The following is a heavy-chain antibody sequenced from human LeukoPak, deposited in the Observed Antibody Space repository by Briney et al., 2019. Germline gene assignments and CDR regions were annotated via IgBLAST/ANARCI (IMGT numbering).Heavy chain of an antibody. CDR3: ARAQHYDFWSGYYSSGVSGWFDP. CDR2: IYYSGST. D-gene: IGHD3-3*01. J-gene: IGHJ5*02. Sequence: PSETLSLTCTVSGGSISRYYWSWIRQPPGKGLEWIGYIYYSGSTNYNPSLKSRVTISVDTSKNQFSLKLSSVTAADTAVYYCARAQHYDFWSGYYSSGVSGWFDPWGQGTLVTVSS. V-gene: IGHV4-59*01. CDR1: GGSISRYY.